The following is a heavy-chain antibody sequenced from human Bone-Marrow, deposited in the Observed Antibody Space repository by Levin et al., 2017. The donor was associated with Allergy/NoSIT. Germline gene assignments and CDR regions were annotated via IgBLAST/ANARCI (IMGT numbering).Heavy chain of an antibody. Sequence: SQTLSLTCTVSGGSISSYYWSWIRQPPGKGLEWIGYIYYSGSTNYNPSLKSRVTISVDTSKNQFSLKLSSVTAADTAVYYCATARTGGRAFDIWGQGTMVTVSS. CDR2: IYYSGST. CDR3: ATARTGGRAFDI. CDR1: GGSISSYY. V-gene: IGHV4-59*01. J-gene: IGHJ3*02. D-gene: IGHD1-14*01.